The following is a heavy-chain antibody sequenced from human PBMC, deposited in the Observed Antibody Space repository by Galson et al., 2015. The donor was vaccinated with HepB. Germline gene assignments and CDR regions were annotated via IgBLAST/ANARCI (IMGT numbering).Heavy chain of an antibody. CDR1: GFSFSSYG. D-gene: IGHD7-27*01. CDR3: AKDSLKWGRADY. CDR2: ISGDLSKI. V-gene: IGHV3-30*18. J-gene: IGHJ4*02. Sequence: SLRLSCAASGFSFSSYGMHWVRQTPGKGLEWVAVISGDLSKIYYSDSVKGRFTISRDNSKNTLYLQMDSLKAEDTAVYFCAKDSLKWGRADYWGQGTLVTVSS.